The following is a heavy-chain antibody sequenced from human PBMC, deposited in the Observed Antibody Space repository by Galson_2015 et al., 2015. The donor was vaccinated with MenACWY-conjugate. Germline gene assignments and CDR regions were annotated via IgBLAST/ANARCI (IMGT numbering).Heavy chain of an antibody. CDR1: GFPFSNHG. Sequence: SLRLSCAASGFPFSNHGMSWVRQAPGKGMEWVSSISNTGGLTYYADSVRGRFTSSRDHSKNTLYLQLNSLSAGDTAMYYCAKIGKTGNWYFDLWGRGTLVTVSS. CDR2: ISNTGGLT. CDR3: AKIGKTGNWYFDL. D-gene: IGHD3-10*01. V-gene: IGHV3-23*01. J-gene: IGHJ2*01.